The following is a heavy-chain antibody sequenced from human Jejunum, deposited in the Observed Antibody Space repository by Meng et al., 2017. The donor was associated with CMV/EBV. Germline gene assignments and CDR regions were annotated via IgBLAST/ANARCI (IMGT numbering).Heavy chain of an antibody. D-gene: IGHD3-3*01. Sequence: SGGSLNTGGHCCTWLRQHPGKGLEWIGNIYYFRGGTSYNPSFKSRVTISMDTSKNQFSLKLTSVTAADTAVYYCARLLWSGDVYFDYWGQGTLVTVSS. CDR2: IYYFRGGT. CDR3: ARLLWSGDVYFDY. V-gene: IGHV4-31*02. CDR1: GGSLNTGGHC. J-gene: IGHJ4*02.